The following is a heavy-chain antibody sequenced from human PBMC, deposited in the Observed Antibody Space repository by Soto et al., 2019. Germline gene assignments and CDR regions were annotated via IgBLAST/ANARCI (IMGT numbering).Heavy chain of an antibody. CDR1: GYTFTTHA. Sequence: QVQVVQSGAEVKKPGASVKISCKASGYTFTTHAMHWVRQAPGQSLEWMGWINGGTGQTKHSQRFQGRDNSTRDTSASTAYMELSSLRSEDTAVYYCARGKGMEENYYYYGLDIWGQGTTVTVSS. CDR2: INGGTGQT. V-gene: IGHV1-3*01. CDR3: ARGKGMEENYYYYGLDI. J-gene: IGHJ6*02. D-gene: IGHD1-1*01.